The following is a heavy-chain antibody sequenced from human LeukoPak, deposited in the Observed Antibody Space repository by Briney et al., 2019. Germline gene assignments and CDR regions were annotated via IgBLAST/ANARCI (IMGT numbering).Heavy chain of an antibody. V-gene: IGHV3-23*01. Sequence: GGSLRLSCAASGFTFSSYAMSWVRQAPGKGLEWVSAISGSGGSTYYAGSVKGRFTIPRDNSKNTLYLQMNSLRAEDTAVYYCAKVQYYSDSSGSLGYYFDYWGQGTLVTVSS. CDR2: ISGSGGST. J-gene: IGHJ4*02. D-gene: IGHD3-22*01. CDR3: AKVQYYSDSSGSLGYYFDY. CDR1: GFTFSSYA.